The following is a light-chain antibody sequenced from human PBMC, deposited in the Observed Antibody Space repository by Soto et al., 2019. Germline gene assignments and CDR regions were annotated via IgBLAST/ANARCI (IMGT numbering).Light chain of an antibody. J-gene: IGLJ3*02. CDR1: SSNIGSNS. CDR2: RNN. Sequence: VLTQPPSASGTPGQRVTISCSGSSSNIGSNSVYWFQQLPGTVPKLLIYRNNQRPSGVPDRFSASKSGASASLAISGLRSEDEADYYCAAWDDSLSGWVFGGGTKVTVL. V-gene: IGLV1-47*01. CDR3: AAWDDSLSGWV.